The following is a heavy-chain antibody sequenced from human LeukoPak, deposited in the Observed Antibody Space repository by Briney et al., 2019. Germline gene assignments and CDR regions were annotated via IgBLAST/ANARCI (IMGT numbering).Heavy chain of an antibody. CDR2: ISYDGSNK. D-gene: IGHD3-10*01. J-gene: IGHJ4*02. CDR1: GFTFSSYA. V-gene: IGHV3-30*04. CDR3: TTYYLLVRTFDY. Sequence: GGSLRLSCAAFGFTFSSYAMHWVRQAPGKGLEWVAVISYDGSNKYYADSVKGRFTISRDNSKNTLYLQMNSLRAEDTAVYYCTTYYLLVRTFDYWGQGTLVTVSS.